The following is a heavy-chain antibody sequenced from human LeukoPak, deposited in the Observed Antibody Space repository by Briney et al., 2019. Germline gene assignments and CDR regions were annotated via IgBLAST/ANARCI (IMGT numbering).Heavy chain of an antibody. CDR1: GFTFDDYA. CDR3: AKDRQYGDYGGGDFFDS. V-gene: IGHV3-43D*03. Sequence: GGSLRLSCAASGFTFDDYAMHWVRQAPGKGLQWISSINWVGDTSSYADPVKGRFTVSRDNTKGSLYLQMHSLRSEDTALYYCAKDRQYGDYGGGDFFDSWGQGTLVTVSS. J-gene: IGHJ4*02. CDR2: INWVGDTS. D-gene: IGHD4-17*01.